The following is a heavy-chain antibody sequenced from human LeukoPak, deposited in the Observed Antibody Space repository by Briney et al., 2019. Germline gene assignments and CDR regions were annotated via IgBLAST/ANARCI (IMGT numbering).Heavy chain of an antibody. CDR1: GFTFSSYD. CDR3: ARDMGNDYGDYGVDY. CDR2: ISSSSSTI. J-gene: IGHJ4*02. V-gene: IGHV3-48*01. D-gene: IGHD4-17*01. Sequence: GGSQGLSCAASGFTFSSYDMNWVRQAPGKGLEWVSYISSSSSTIYYADSVKGRFTISRDNAKNSLYLQMNSLRAEDTAVYYCARDMGNDYGDYGVDYWGQGTLVTVSS.